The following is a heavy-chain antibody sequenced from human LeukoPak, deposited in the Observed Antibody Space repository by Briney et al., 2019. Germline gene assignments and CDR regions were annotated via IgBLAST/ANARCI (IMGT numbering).Heavy chain of an antibody. Sequence: ASVKVSCKASGGTFSSYAISWVRQAPGQGLEWMGGIIPIFGTANYAQKFQGRVTITADESTSTAYMELSSLRSEDTAVYYCARDQTYYYDSSGYSFDYWGQGTLVTVSS. D-gene: IGHD3-22*01. J-gene: IGHJ4*02. CDR3: ARDQTYYYDSSGYSFDY. V-gene: IGHV1-69*13. CDR1: GGTFSSYA. CDR2: IIPIFGTA.